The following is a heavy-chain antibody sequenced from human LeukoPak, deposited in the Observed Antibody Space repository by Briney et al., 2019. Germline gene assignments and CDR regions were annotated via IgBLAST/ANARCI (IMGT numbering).Heavy chain of an antibody. CDR1: GYTFTGYY. J-gene: IGHJ4*02. Sequence: ASVKVSCKASGYTFTGYYMHWVRQATGQGLEWMGWMNPNSGNTGYAQKFQGRVTMTRNTSISTAYMELSSLRSEDTAVYYCARGRGDYVDYWGQGTLVTVSS. V-gene: IGHV1-8*02. D-gene: IGHD4-17*01. CDR3: ARGRGDYVDY. CDR2: MNPNSGNT.